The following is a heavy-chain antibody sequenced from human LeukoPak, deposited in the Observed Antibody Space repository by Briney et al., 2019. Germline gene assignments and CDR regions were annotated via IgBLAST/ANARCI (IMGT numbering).Heavy chain of an antibody. CDR1: GGSFSGYY. D-gene: IGHD6-6*01. CDR2: INHSGST. Sequence: PSETLSLTCAVYGGSFSGYYWSWIRQPPGKGLEWIGEINHSGSTNYNPSLKSRVTISVDTSKNQFSLKLSSVTAADTAVYYCARVQGEDSSSSGPIDYWGQGTLVTVSS. V-gene: IGHV4-34*01. CDR3: ARVQGEDSSSSGPIDY. J-gene: IGHJ4*02.